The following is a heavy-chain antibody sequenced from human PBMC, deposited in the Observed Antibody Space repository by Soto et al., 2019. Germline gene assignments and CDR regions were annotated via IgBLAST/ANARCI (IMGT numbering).Heavy chain of an antibody. CDR1: GFTFSSYA. J-gene: IGHJ4*02. V-gene: IGHV3-23*01. CDR2: ISGSGGST. Sequence: PGGSLRLSYAASGFTFSSYAMSWVRQAPGKGLEWVSAISGSGGSTYYAGSVKGRFTISRENAKNSLYLQMNSLRAEDTAVYYCARGKHTGYSSSWYLFDYWGQGTLVTVSS. CDR3: ARGKHTGYSSSWYLFDY. D-gene: IGHD6-13*01.